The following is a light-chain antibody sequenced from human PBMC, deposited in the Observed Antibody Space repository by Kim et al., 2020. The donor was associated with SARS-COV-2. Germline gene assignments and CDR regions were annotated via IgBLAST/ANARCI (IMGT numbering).Light chain of an antibody. V-gene: IGKV3-20*01. J-gene: IGKJ1*01. CDR3: QQYGASPWT. Sequence: GERPTLSCRASQSLAFTYLAWYQHNPGLAPRLLIYGASTRATGVPDRFSGSGSETDFTLTISSLEPTDFAVYFCQQYGASPWTFGQGTKVDIK. CDR2: GAS. CDR1: QSLAFTY.